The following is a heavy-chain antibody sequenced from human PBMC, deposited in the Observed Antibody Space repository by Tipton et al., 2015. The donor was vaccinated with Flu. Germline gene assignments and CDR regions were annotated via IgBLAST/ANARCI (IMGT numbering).Heavy chain of an antibody. V-gene: IGHV4-38-2*02. Sequence: GLVKPSETLSLTCTVSGDSMRRDYFWDWIRQAPGKGLEWIGNIHYSGSPHYNPSLKSRVTISVDTSKNRFSLKLSSVTAADTAVYYCAREGPYSSAWYGLDAFDIWGQGTMVTVSS. D-gene: IGHD6-19*01. CDR3: AREGPYSSAWYGLDAFDI. J-gene: IGHJ3*02. CDR2: IHYSGSP. CDR1: GDSMRRDYF.